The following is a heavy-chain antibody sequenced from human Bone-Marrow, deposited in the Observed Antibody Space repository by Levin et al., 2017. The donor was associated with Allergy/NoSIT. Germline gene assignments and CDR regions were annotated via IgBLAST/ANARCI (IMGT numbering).Heavy chain of an antibody. CDR1: GFTFSSYA. D-gene: IGHD6-13*01. CDR2: ISGSGGST. J-gene: IGHJ2*01. CDR3: AKDLMGSGYSSSWLWYFDL. Sequence: GGSLRLSCAASGFTFSSYAMSWVRQAPGKGLEWVSAISGSGGSTYYADSVKGRFTISRDNSKNTLYLQMNSLRAEDTAVYYCAKDLMGSGYSSSWLWYFDLWGRGTLVTVSS. V-gene: IGHV3-23*01.